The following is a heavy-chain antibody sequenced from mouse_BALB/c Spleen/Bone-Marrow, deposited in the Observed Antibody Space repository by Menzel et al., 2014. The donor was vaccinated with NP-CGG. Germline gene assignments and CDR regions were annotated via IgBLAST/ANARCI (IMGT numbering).Heavy chain of an antibody. J-gene: IGHJ4*01. V-gene: IGHV2-9*02. CDR3: ARDLYYDYDVGAMDY. Sequence: VKLEESGPGLEESSQSLSISCTVSGFSLISYGVHWIRQRPGKGLEWLGVIWPGGSTNYNSALMSRLSIGKDNSKSQVFLKMNSLQSDDTAMYYCARDLYYDYDVGAMDYWGQGTSVTVSS. D-gene: IGHD2-4*01. CDR2: IWPGGST. CDR1: GFSLISYG.